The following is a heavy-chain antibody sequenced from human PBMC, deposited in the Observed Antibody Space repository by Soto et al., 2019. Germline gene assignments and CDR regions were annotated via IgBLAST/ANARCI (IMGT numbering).Heavy chain of an antibody. CDR2: IYWDDDE. Sequence: QITLKESGPTLVKPTQTLTLTCTFSGFSLSTTAEGVGWIHQPPGKALEWLALIYWDDDERYSPSLKSRLTITKDTSKNQVLLTMTNLDPVDTATYYCAHGSCSSADCYPNPYLDYWGQGILVTVSS. CDR1: GFSLSTTAEG. J-gene: IGHJ4*02. V-gene: IGHV2-5*02. D-gene: IGHD2-2*01. CDR3: AHGSCSSADCYPNPYLDY.